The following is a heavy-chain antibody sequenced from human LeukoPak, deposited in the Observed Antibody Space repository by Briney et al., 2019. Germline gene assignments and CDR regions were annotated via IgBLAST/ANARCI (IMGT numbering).Heavy chain of an antibody. V-gene: IGHV3-30*04. CDR3: ARPVLYYYDSSGYPVLGAFDI. D-gene: IGHD3-22*01. CDR1: GFTFSSYA. CDR2: ISYDGSNK. Sequence: PGGSLRLSCAASGFTFSSYAMHWVRQAPGKGLEWVAVISYDGSNKYYADSVKGRFTISRDNSKNTLYLQMNSLRAEDTAVYYCARPVLYYYDSSGYPVLGAFDIWGQGTMVTVSS. J-gene: IGHJ3*02.